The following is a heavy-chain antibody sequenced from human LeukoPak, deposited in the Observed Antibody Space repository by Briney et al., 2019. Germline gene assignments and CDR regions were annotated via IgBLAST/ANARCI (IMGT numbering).Heavy chain of an antibody. CDR1: GFTFSSYA. Sequence: GGSLRLSCAASGFTFSSYAMSWVRQAPGKGLEWVSAISGSGGSTYYADSVKGRFTISRGNSKNTLFFQMNSLRAEDTAVYYCAKEGYSGYDAFDIWGQGTMVTVSS. CDR2: ISGSGGST. V-gene: IGHV3-23*01. J-gene: IGHJ3*02. CDR3: AKEGYSGYDAFDI. D-gene: IGHD5-12*01.